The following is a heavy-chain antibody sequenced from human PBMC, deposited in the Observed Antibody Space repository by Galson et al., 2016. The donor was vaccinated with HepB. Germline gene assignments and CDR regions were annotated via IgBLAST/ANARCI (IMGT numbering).Heavy chain of an antibody. Sequence: SLRLSCAASGFTFSNYGMPWARPAPGKGLEVVSSISRSGDSTDYADSVKGRFTISRDNSKNTLSLQMNSLTADDTAIYYCVQGSTAPAVWGKGTTVTVSS. D-gene: IGHD1-26*01. CDR1: GFTFSNYG. J-gene: IGHJ6*04. V-gene: IGHV3-23*01. CDR3: VQGSTAPAV. CDR2: ISRSGDST.